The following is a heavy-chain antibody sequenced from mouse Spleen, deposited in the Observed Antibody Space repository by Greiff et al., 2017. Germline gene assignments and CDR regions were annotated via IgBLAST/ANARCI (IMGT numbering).Heavy chain of an antibody. CDR2: INPSNGRT. V-gene: IGHV1S81*02. J-gene: IGHJ2*01. D-gene: IGHD2-14*01. CDR3: ARAGYHFDY. CDR1: GYTFTSYW. Sequence: QVQLQQSGAELVKPGASVKLSCKASGYTFTSYWMHWVKQRPGQGLEWIGEINPSNGRTNYNEKFKSKATLTVDKSSSTAYMQLSSLTSEDSAVYYCARAGYHFDYWGQGTTLTVSS.